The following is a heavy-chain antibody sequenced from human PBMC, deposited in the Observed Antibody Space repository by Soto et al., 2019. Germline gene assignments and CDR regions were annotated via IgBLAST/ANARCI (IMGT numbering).Heavy chain of an antibody. CDR2: IHPSGGGS. J-gene: IGHJ4*02. CDR3: AHRQSYYYDSSGYYPYFDY. D-gene: IGHD3-22*01. CDR1: GYTLNTYY. Sequence: ASVKVSCKPSGYTLNTYYLHWVRQAPGQGLEWMGIIHPSGGGSTYAQKFLGRVTITKDTSKNQVVLTMTNMDPVDTATYYCAHRQSYYYDSSGYYPYFDYWGQGTLVTVSS. V-gene: IGHV1-46*02.